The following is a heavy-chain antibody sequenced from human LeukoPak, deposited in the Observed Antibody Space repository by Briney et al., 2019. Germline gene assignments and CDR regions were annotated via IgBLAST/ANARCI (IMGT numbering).Heavy chain of an antibody. Sequence: TLSLTCTVSGGSISSGGYYWNWIRQPPGKGLEWIGYISYSGSTYYNPSLKSRVTISEDRSKSQFSLGLSSVTAADTAVYYCTRCLAAAKDPYYYYYMDVWGKGTTVTVSS. D-gene: IGHD6-13*01. V-gene: IGHV4-30-2*01. CDR3: TRCLAAAKDPYYYYYMDV. CDR1: GGSISSGGYY. CDR2: ISYSGST. J-gene: IGHJ6*03.